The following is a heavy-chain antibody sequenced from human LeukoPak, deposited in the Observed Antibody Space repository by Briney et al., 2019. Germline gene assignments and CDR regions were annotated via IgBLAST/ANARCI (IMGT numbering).Heavy chain of an antibody. CDR2: IHTSGST. CDR1: GGSISSYY. Sequence: SETLSLTCTVSGGSISSYYWSWIRQPAGKGLEWIGRIHTSGSTNYNPSLKSRVTMSVDTSKNQFSLKLSSVTAADTAVYYCARVGGLSSGSYFDYWGQGTLVTVSS. D-gene: IGHD1-26*01. V-gene: IGHV4-4*07. J-gene: IGHJ4*02. CDR3: ARVGGLSSGSYFDY.